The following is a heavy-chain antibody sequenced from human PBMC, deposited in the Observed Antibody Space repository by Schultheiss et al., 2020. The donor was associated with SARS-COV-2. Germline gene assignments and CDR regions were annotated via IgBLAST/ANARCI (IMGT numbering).Heavy chain of an antibody. Sequence: GESLKISCAASGFTFSSYAMHWVRQAPGKGLEYVSAISSNGGSTYYADSVKGRFTISRDNSKNTLYLQMSSLRAEDTAVYYCARSPVGATLFDYWGQGTLVTVSS. CDR1: GFTFSSYA. CDR3: ARSPVGATLFDY. J-gene: IGHJ4*02. CDR2: ISSNGGST. V-gene: IGHV3-64D*06. D-gene: IGHD1-26*01.